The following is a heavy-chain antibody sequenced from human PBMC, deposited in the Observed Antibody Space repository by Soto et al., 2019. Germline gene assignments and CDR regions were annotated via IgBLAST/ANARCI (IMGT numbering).Heavy chain of an antibody. J-gene: IGHJ3*02. CDR2: ISSTSSTI. Sequence: QPGGSLRLSCAASGFTFSTYSMNWVRQAPGKGLQWVSYISSTSSTIYYADSVKGRFTISRDNAKNSLYLQMNSLRAEDTAVYYCAIYYDILTGYYSPDAFDIWGQGTMVTVSS. CDR1: GFTFSTYS. D-gene: IGHD3-9*01. V-gene: IGHV3-48*01. CDR3: AIYYDILTGYYSPDAFDI.